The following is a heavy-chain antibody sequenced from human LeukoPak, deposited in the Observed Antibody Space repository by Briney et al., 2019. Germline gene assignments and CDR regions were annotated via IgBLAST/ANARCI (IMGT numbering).Heavy chain of an antibody. Sequence: SETLSLTCAVYGGSFSGYYWSWIRQPPGKGLEWIGEINHSGSTNYNPSLKSRVTISVDTSKNQFSLKLSSVTAADTAVYYCARLRDCSDTSCYRFDPWGQGTLVTVSS. J-gene: IGHJ5*02. V-gene: IGHV4-34*01. CDR2: INHSGST. D-gene: IGHD2-2*01. CDR1: GGSFSGYY. CDR3: ARLRDCSDTSCYRFDP.